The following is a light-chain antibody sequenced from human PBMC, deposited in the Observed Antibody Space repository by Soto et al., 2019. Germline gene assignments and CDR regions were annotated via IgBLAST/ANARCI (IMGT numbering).Light chain of an antibody. CDR1: SSDVGLYDY. J-gene: IGLJ1*01. CDR3: SSYTSDSSYV. Sequence: QSALTQPASVSGSPGQSITISCTGTSSDVGLYDYVSWYQQHPGKAPQLMIYAVSNRPSGVSNRFSASKSGNTASLFISGLQAEDAADYYCSSYTSDSSYVFGSGTKVNVL. CDR2: AVS. V-gene: IGLV2-14*01.